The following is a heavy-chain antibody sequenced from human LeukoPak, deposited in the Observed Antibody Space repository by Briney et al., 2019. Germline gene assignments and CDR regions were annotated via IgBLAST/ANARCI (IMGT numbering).Heavy chain of an antibody. J-gene: IGHJ6*03. V-gene: IGHV3-23*01. CDR2: IGGSGVST. CDR1: GFIFSRHG. Sequence: GGSLRLSCAASGFIFSRHGMNWVRQAPGKGLEWVSAIGGSGVSTYYADSVKGRFTISRDNSRNTLYLQMNSLRAEDTALYYCAKDGDTVSGTYYFDMDVWGKGTTVTISS. CDR3: AKDGDTVSGTYYFDMDV. D-gene: IGHD1-26*01.